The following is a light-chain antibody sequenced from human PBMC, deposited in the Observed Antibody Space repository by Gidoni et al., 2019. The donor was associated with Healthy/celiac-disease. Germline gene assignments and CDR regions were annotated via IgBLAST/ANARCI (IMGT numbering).Light chain of an antibody. CDR2: DAS. V-gene: IGKV3-11*01. CDR3: QQRSNWPPLFT. J-gene: IGKJ3*01. Sequence: IVLTQSPATLSLSPGERATPSCRASQSVSSYLAWYQQKPGQAPRLLIYDASNRATGIPARFSGSGSGTDFTLTISSLEPEDFAVYYCQQRSNWPPLFTFGPGTKVDIK. CDR1: QSVSSY.